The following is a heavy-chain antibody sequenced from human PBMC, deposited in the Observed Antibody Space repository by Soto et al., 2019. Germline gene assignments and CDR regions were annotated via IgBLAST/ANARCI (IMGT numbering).Heavy chain of an antibody. D-gene: IGHD3-22*01. CDR3: ARRAWDSYYAIDV. V-gene: IGHV3-30*09. Sequence: VQLVESGGGEVQPGRSLRLSCAASGFKYTDFALHWVRQAPGKGLEWVAIISYDGSDKYYADSVKVRFVISRDNPKNTLYLEMNSLRPEDTAVYFCARRAWDSYYAIDVWGQGTTVTVFS. CDR2: ISYDGSDK. CDR1: GFKYTDFA. J-gene: IGHJ6*02.